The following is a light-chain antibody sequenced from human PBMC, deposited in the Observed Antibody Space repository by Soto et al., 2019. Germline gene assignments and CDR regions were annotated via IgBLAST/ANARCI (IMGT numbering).Light chain of an antibody. CDR1: QDISNY. V-gene: IGKV1-33*01. CDR3: QQYANLPFT. CDR2: DAS. Sequence: DIQMTQSPSSLSVSVGDRVTITCQASQDISNYLNWYQQKPGKAPKLLIYDASNLEIGVPSRFSGSGSGTDFTFTISSLQPEDIATYYCQQYANLPFTFGPGTKVDIK. J-gene: IGKJ3*01.